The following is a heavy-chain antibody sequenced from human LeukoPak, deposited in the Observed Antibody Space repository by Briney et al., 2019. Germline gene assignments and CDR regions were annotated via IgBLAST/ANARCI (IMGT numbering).Heavy chain of an antibody. CDR1: GFSFSTSW. CDR2: IKKDGSET. Sequence: GGSLRLSCAASGFSFSTSWMAWVRQAPGKGLEWVANIKKDGSETIYGDSVKGRLIISRDNAKSSLFLQMNSLRPEDTAVYYCASQDSNNAFEIWGQGTKVTVSS. D-gene: IGHD3-22*01. CDR3: ASQDSNNAFEI. V-gene: IGHV3-7*01. J-gene: IGHJ3*02.